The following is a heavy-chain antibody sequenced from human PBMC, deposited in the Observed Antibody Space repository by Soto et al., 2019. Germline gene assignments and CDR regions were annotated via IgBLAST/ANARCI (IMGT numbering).Heavy chain of an antibody. Sequence: QVQLQQWGAGLLKPSETLSLTCAVYGVSFSGYYWSWIRQPPGKGLEWSGEINHSGSTNYNPSLKSRVTISVDTSKNQFSLKLSSVTAADTAVYYCARGGRPRWFDPWGQGTLVTVSS. V-gene: IGHV4-34*01. CDR2: INHSGST. CDR1: GVSFSGYY. CDR3: ARGGRPRWFDP. J-gene: IGHJ5*02.